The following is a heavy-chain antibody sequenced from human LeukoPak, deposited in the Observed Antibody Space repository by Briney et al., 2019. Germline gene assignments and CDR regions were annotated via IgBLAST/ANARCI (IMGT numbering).Heavy chain of an antibody. CDR3: ATGPHYNILTGYYKVRSHLDY. J-gene: IGHJ4*02. CDR1: GFTFSSYG. V-gene: IGHV3-30*02. D-gene: IGHD3-9*01. CDR2: IRFDGSNK. Sequence: GRSLRLSCAPSGFTFSSYGMHWVRQAPGKGLEWVAFIRFDGSNKHYADSVKGRFTISRDNSKNTLSLQMNSLRAEDTAVYYCATGPHYNILTGYYKVRSHLDYWGQGTLVTVSS.